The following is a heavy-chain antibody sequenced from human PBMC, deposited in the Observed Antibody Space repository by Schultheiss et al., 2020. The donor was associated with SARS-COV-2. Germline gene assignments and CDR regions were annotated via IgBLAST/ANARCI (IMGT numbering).Heavy chain of an antibody. J-gene: IGHJ4*02. CDR3: ARVPGYNSGSYYFDY. V-gene: IGHV3-30*04. CDR1: GFTFSSYA. Sequence: GESLKISCAASGFTFSSYAMHWVRQAPGKGLEWVAVISYDGSNKYYADSVKGRFTISRDNAKNSLYLQMNSLRAEDTAVYYCARVPGYNSGSYYFDYWGQGTLVTVSS. D-gene: IGHD6-19*01. CDR2: ISYDGSNK.